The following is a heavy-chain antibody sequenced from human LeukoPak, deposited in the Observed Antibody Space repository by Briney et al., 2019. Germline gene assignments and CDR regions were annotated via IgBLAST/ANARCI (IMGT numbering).Heavy chain of an antibody. CDR1: GGSISSSSYY. J-gene: IGHJ4*02. CDR2: IYYSGST. V-gene: IGHV4-39*07. CDR3: ARGARVTMIVVVITAEYDY. Sequence: SETLSLTYTVSGGSISSSSYYWGWIRQPPGKGLEWIGSIYYSGSTYYNPSLKSRVTISVDTSKNQFSLKLSSVTAADTAVYYCARGARVTMIVVVITAEYDYWGQGTLVTVSS. D-gene: IGHD3-22*01.